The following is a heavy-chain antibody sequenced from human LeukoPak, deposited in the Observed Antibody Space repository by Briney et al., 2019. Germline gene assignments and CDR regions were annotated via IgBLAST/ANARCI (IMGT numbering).Heavy chain of an antibody. CDR3: AKYLNRAFDY. CDR1: GYTFSDHW. CDR2: IGRDGIHK. Sequence: PGGSLRLSCLASGYTFSDHWMSWVRQAPGKRLEWVAHIGRDGIHKGYVDSVEGRFTISRDNARNSVLLEMSNLRAEDSAVYFCAKYLNRAFDYWGQGSPVTVSS. D-gene: IGHD1-14*01. J-gene: IGHJ4*02. V-gene: IGHV3-7*01.